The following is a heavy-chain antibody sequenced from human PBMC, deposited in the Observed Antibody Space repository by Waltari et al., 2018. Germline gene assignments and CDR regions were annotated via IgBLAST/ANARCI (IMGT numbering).Heavy chain of an antibody. CDR2: INKNGDAT. J-gene: IGHJ4*02. CDR1: GFSFSGSW. V-gene: IGHV3-74*01. D-gene: IGHD2-15*01. Sequence: EVNLVESGGGLVQPGGSLRLSGAASGFSFSGSWMHWVRQAPGKGLVWVSRINKNGDATSYADSVKGRFTISKDNAKNTLYLEMNSLRAEDTAVYYCARSGGYIDYWGQGTLVTVSS. CDR3: ARSGGYIDY.